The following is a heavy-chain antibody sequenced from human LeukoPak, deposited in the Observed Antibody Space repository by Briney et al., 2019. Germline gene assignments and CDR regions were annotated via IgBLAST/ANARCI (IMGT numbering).Heavy chain of an antibody. CDR3: AKVLVNWFDP. D-gene: IGHD3-3*01. J-gene: IGHJ5*02. V-gene: IGHV3-23*01. CDR2: ISASGGST. Sequence: GGSLRLSCAASGFTLSSYAMSWVRQAPGKGLEWVSSISASGGSTNYADSVKGRFTISRDNSKNTVYLQMNSLRAEDTAVYYCAKVLVNWFDPWGQGTLVTVSS. CDR1: GFTLSSYA.